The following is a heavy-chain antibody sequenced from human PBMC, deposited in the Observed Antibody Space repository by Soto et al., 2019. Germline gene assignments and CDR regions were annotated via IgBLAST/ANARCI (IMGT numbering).Heavy chain of an antibody. CDR1: GYTFTSYD. J-gene: IGHJ6*02. V-gene: IGHV1-8*01. CDR3: ASYGEYHYYYGMEV. CDR2: MNPNSGNT. D-gene: IGHD4-17*01. Sequence: QVQLVQSGAEVKKPGASVKVSCKASGYTFTSYDINWVRQATGQGLEWMGWMNPNSGNTGYAQKFQGRVTMNRNTSISTDYMELSSLRSEDTAVYYCASYGEYHYYYGMEVWGPGTTVTVSS.